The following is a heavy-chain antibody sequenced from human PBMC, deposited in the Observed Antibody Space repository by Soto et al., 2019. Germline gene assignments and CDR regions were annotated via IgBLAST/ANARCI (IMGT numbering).Heavy chain of an antibody. CDR2: ISSGAFTI. D-gene: IGHD2-15*01. J-gene: IGHJ6*02. V-gene: IGHV3-48*03. CDR3: ARTSSIEPVHYYGMDV. Sequence: PGGSLRLSCIWSGFAFRDYEMNWVRQAPGKGLEWVAYISSGAFTIYYADSVRGRFTVSRDNAKNSLYLQMNSLRDEDAAVYYCARTSSIEPVHYYGMDVWGQGTTVTVSS. CDR1: GFAFRDYE.